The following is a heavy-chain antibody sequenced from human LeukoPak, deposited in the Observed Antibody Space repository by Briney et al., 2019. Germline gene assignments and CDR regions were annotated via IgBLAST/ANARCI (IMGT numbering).Heavy chain of an antibody. D-gene: IGHD3-22*01. J-gene: IGHJ4*02. Sequence: SETLSLTCTVSGGSISSSSYYWGWIRQPPGKGLEWIGSIYYSGSTYYNPSLKSRVTISVDTSKNQFSLKLSSVTAADTAVYYCARGRGGYYLPLFDYWGQGTLVTVSS. CDR1: GGSISSSSYY. CDR3: ARGRGGYYLPLFDY. CDR2: IYYSGST. V-gene: IGHV4-39*07.